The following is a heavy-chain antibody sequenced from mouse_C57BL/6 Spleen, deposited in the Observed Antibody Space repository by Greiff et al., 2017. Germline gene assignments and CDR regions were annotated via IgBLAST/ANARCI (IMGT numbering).Heavy chain of an antibody. CDR2: IDPSVSYT. V-gene: IGHV1-69*01. CDR3: ARSLLLRYPDY. J-gene: IGHJ2*01. Sequence: QVQLQQPGAELVMPGASVKLSCKASGYTFTSYWMHWVKQRPGQGLEWIGEIDPSVSYTNYNQKFKGKSTLTVDKSSSTAYMQLSSLTSEDSAVYYCARSLLLRYPDYWGQGTTLTVSS. CDR1: GYTFTSYW. D-gene: IGHD1-1*01.